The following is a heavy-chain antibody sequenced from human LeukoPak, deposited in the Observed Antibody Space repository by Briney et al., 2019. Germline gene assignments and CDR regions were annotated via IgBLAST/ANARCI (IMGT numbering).Heavy chain of an antibody. Sequence: ASVKVSCKASGYTFTGYYMHWVRQAPGQGLEWMGWINPNSGGTNSAQKFQGRVTMTRDTSISTAYMELSRLRSDDTAVYYCARDLEGYCTSSRCVNWLDPWGQGTLVTVSS. CDR3: ARDLEGYCTSSRCVNWLDP. V-gene: IGHV1-2*02. D-gene: IGHD2-2*01. J-gene: IGHJ5*02. CDR1: GYTFTGYY. CDR2: INPNSGGT.